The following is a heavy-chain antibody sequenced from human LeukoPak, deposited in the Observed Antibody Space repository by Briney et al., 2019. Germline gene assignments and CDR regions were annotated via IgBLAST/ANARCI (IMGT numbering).Heavy chain of an antibody. Sequence: GGSLRLSCAASAFTFSSYAMHWVRQAPGKGVDWGAIISYDGRNKFSADSVKGRFTISRDNSKNTLYLQMNRLKPEDTALYYCARGGRDIVVVPAAKAYYYYGMDLWGQGTTVTVSS. D-gene: IGHD2-2*01. V-gene: IGHV3-30*14. CDR2: ISYDGRNK. J-gene: IGHJ6*02. CDR3: ARGGRDIVVVPAAKAYYYYGMDL. CDR1: AFTFSSYA.